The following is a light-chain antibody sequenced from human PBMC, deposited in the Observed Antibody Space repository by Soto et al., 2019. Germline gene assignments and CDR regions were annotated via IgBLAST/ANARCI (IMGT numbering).Light chain of an antibody. CDR2: DAS. J-gene: IGKJ2*01. CDR3: QQYDNLYT. Sequence: DIQMTQSPSSLSASVGDRVTITCQASQDISNYLNWYQQKPGKAPKLLIYDASNLETGVPSRFSGSGSGTDFTFTISSLQPEDIATYYCQQYDNLYTFGQGTKVDNK. V-gene: IGKV1-33*01. CDR1: QDISNY.